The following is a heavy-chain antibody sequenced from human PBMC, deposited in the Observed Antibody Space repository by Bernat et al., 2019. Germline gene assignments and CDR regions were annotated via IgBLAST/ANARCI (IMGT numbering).Heavy chain of an antibody. J-gene: IGHJ3*02. CDR2: MYYTGST. Sequence: QQRLQESGPGLVKPSETLSLTCTVSGGSISSSSYYWGWIRQPPGKGLEWIGTMYYTGSTYYNPSLKSRVTISVDRSKNQFSLKLNSVTAADTALYYCAKRIGVGVNDAFDIWGQGTMVTVSS. CDR1: GGSISSSSYY. CDR3: AKRIGVGVNDAFDI. D-gene: IGHD3-3*01. V-gene: IGHV4-39*01.